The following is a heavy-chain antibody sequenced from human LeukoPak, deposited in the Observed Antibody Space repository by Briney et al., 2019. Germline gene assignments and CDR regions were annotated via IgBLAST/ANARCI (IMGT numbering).Heavy chain of an antibody. CDR3: ARHDYDDHQGPNWFDL. J-gene: IGHJ5*02. D-gene: IGHD3-22*01. Sequence: SETLSLTCTVSGGSISKSSYYGVWIRQPPGKGLEWIGSKYESGSTYHNPSLESRVTISLDTSNNQLYLKLSSVTAADTAVYSCARHDYDDHQGPNWFDLWGQGTLVTVSS. CDR2: KYESGST. CDR1: GGSISKSSYY. V-gene: IGHV4-39*01.